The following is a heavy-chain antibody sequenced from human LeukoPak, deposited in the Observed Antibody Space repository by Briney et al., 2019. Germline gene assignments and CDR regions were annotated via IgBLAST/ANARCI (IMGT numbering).Heavy chain of an antibody. Sequence: GGSLRLSCAASGFTFSSYAMSWVRQAPGKGLEWVSAIGGSGSRRYHADSVKGRFTISRDNSRNTLYLQMNSLRAEDRAVYYCARAYADSGDYEAYWGQGTLVTVSS. CDR1: GFTFSSYA. V-gene: IGHV3-23*01. D-gene: IGHD4-17*01. CDR3: ARAYADSGDYEAY. J-gene: IGHJ4*02. CDR2: IGGSGSRR.